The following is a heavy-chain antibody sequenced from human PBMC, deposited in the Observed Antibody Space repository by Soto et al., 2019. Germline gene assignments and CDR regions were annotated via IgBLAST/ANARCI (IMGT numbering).Heavy chain of an antibody. CDR2: IYYSGST. CDR3: ARHVGMTGYYWFDY. V-gene: IGHV4-39*01. Sequence: PSETLSLTCTVSGGSISSSSYYWGWIRQPPGKGLEWIGSIYYSGSTYYNPSLKSRVTISVDTSKNQFSLKLSSVTAADMAVYYCARHVGMTGYYWFDYWGQGTLVTVSS. D-gene: IGHD3-9*01. CDR1: GGSISSSSYY. J-gene: IGHJ4*02.